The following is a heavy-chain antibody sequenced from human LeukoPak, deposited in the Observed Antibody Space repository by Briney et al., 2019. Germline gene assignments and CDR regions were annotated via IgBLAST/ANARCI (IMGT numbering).Heavy chain of an antibody. Sequence: SETLSLTCTVSGGSISSGGYYWSWIRQHPGKGLEWIGYIYYSGSTYYNPSLKSRVTISVDTSKNQFSLKLSSVTAADTAVYYCARLHIDKVDYWGQGTLVTVSS. CDR3: ARLHIDKVDY. D-gene: IGHD2-21*01. CDR2: IYYSGST. V-gene: IGHV4-31*03. CDR1: GGSISSGGYY. J-gene: IGHJ4*02.